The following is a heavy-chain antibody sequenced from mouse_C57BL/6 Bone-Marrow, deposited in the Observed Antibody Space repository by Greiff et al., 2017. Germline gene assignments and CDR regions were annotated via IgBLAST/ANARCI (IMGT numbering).Heavy chain of an antibody. V-gene: IGHV1-19*01. CDR3: ARTAIVTKRYYFDY. D-gene: IGHD2-5*01. J-gene: IGHJ2*01. CDR1: GYTFTDYY. CDR2: LNPYNGGT. Sequence: VQLKESGAELVRPGTSVKMSCKASGYTFTDYYMNWVKQSHGKSLEWIGVLNPYNGGTSYNQKFKGKATLTVDKSSSTSYMELNSLTSEDSAVYYCARTAIVTKRYYFDYGGQGTTLTVSS.